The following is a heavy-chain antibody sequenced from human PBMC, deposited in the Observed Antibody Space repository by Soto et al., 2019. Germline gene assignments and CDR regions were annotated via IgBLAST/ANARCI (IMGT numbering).Heavy chain of an antibody. V-gene: IGHV3-9*01. J-gene: IGHJ6*02. Sequence: EVQLVESGGGLVQPGRSLRLSCAASGFTFDDYAMHWVRQAPGKGLEWVSGISWNSGSIGYADSVKGRFTISRDNAMNSLYLQMNSLRAEDTALYYCAKFLAAYGMDVWGQGTTVTVSS. CDR2: ISWNSGSI. CDR3: AKFLAAYGMDV. D-gene: IGHD3-3*01. CDR1: GFTFDDYA.